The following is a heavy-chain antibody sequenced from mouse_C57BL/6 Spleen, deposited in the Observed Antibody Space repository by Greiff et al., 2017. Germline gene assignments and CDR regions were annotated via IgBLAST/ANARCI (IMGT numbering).Heavy chain of an antibody. CDR3: AEPYYVDY. J-gene: IGHJ2*01. CDR2: ISRGSSTI. Sequence: EVKLVESGGGLVKPGGSLKLSCAASGFTFSDYGMHWVRQAPEQGLEWVAYISRGSSTIYYADTVKGRFTISRDNAKNTLFLQMTSLRSEDTAMYYCAEPYYVDYWGQGTTLTVSS. V-gene: IGHV5-17*01. CDR1: GFTFSDYG.